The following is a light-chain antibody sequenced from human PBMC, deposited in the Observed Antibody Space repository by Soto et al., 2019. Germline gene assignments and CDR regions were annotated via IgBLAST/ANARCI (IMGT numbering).Light chain of an antibody. CDR3: QQYNSYSYT. J-gene: IGKJ2*01. Sequence: DIQMTQSPSTLSASVGDRVTITCRASQSISSWLAWYQQKPGKAPKLLIYDASSLESGVPSRFSGSGSGTEFTLTISSLXXXXXATYYCQQYNSYSYTFGQGTKLEIK. CDR1: QSISSW. V-gene: IGKV1-5*01. CDR2: DAS.